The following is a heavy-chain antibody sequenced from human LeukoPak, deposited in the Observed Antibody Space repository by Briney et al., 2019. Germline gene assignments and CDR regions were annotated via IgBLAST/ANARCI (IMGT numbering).Heavy chain of an antibody. CDR3: AKSTRAVMAMMDV. Sequence: GGSLRLSCAASGFSFSSYSMNWVRQAPGKGLEWVSSISSRSTYIYHADSLKGRFTISRDNAKNSLFLQINSLRAEDTAMYFCAKSTRAVMAMMDVWGKGTTVTVSS. D-gene: IGHD3-16*01. CDR1: GFSFSSYS. J-gene: IGHJ6*01. CDR2: ISSRSTYI. V-gene: IGHV3-21*01.